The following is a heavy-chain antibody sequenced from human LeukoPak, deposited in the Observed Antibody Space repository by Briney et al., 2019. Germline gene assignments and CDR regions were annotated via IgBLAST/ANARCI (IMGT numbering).Heavy chain of an antibody. J-gene: IGHJ6*02. CDR2: IRAYNGNT. CDR3: ARDSYDSSGYYLFWYYYGMDV. Sequence: ASVKVSCKASGYTFTSYGISWVRQAPGQGLEWMGWIRAYNGNTNYAQKLQGRVTMTTDTSTSTAYMELRSLRSDDTAVYYCARDSYDSSGYYLFWYYYGMDVWGQGTTVTVSS. CDR1: GYTFTSYG. D-gene: IGHD3-22*01. V-gene: IGHV1-18*01.